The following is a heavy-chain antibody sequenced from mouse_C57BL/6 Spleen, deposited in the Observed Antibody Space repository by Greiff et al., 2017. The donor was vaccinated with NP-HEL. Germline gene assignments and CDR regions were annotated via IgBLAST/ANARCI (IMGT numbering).Heavy chain of an antibody. D-gene: IGHD1-1*01. CDR2: ISYDGSN. V-gene: IGHV3-6*01. J-gene: IGHJ4*01. CDR3: ARPIYYYGSSYDYAMDY. Sequence: EVKLEESGPGLVKPSQSLSLTCSVTGYSITSGYYWNWIRQFPGNKLEWMGYISYDGSNNYNPSLKNRISITRDTSTNQFVLKLNSVTTEDTATYYCARPIYYYGSSYDYAMDYWGQGTSVTVSS. CDR1: GYSITSGYY.